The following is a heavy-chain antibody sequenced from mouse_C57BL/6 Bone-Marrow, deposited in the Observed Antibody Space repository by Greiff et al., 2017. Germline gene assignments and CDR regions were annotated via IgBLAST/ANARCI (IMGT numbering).Heavy chain of an antibody. V-gene: IGHV14-4*01. CDR3: TTESLITTDY. J-gene: IGHJ2*01. Sequence: VQLKESGAELVRPGASVKLSCTASGFNIKDDYMHWVKQRPEQGLEWIGWIDPEDGDTEYASKFQGKATITADTSSNTAYLQLSSLTSEDTVVYYCTTESLITTDYWGQGTTLTVSS. CDR2: IDPEDGDT. D-gene: IGHD1-1*01. CDR1: GFNIKDDY.